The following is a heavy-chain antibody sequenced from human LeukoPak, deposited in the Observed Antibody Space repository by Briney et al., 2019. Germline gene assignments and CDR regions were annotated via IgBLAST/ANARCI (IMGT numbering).Heavy chain of an antibody. J-gene: IGHJ5*02. Sequence: PSETLSLTCTVSGGSISSYYWSWIRQPAGKGLEWIGRIYTGGSTNYNPSLKSRVTMSVDTSKNQFSLKLSSVTAADTAVHYCARDQGYTVKNWFDPWGQGTLVTVSS. CDR2: IYTGGST. V-gene: IGHV4-4*07. D-gene: IGHD4-17*01. CDR3: ARDQGYTVKNWFDP. CDR1: GGSISSYY.